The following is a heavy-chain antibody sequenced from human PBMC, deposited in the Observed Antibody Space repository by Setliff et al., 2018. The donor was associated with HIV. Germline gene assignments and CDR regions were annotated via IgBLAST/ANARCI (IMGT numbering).Heavy chain of an antibody. D-gene: IGHD2-21*02. CDR3: ASSFGGNSLRHEAAFDI. CDR2: IIPMLGIT. J-gene: IGHJ3*02. Sequence: SVKVSCKATGGTFSSYAMSWVRQAPGQGLEWMGAIIPMLGITNYAQKFQGSVTMIADKSTGTAYMDLSSLTSDDTAVYYCASSFGGNSLRHEAAFDIWGPGTMVTVSS. V-gene: IGHV1-69*10. CDR1: GGTFSSYA.